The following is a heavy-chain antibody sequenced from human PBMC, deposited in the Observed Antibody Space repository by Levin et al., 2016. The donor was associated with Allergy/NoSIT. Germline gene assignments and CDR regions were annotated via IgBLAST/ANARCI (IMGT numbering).Heavy chain of an antibody. CDR1: GGSISSSSYY. V-gene: IGHV4-39*01. CDR3: ARHYSSGWYYFDY. CDR2: IYYSGST. D-gene: IGHD6-19*01. J-gene: IGHJ4*02. Sequence: GSLRLSCTVSGGSISSSSYYWGWIRQPPGKGLEWIGSIYYSGSTYYNPSLKSRVTISVDTSKNQFSLKLSSVTAADTAVYYCARHYSSGWYYFDYWGQGTLVTVSS.